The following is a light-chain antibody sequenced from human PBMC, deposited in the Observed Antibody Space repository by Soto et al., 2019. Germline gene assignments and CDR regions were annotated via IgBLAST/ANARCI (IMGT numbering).Light chain of an antibody. CDR2: EVN. J-gene: IGLJ2*01. V-gene: IGLV2-14*01. CDR1: SSDVGGYNY. Sequence: QSVLTQPASVSGSPGQSITISCTGSSSDVGGYNYVSWYQQYPGKVPKLMIYEVNNRPSGVSNRFSGSKSGNTASLTISGLQAEDEADYYCSSYTSSSTVVFGGGTKLTVL. CDR3: SSYTSSSTVV.